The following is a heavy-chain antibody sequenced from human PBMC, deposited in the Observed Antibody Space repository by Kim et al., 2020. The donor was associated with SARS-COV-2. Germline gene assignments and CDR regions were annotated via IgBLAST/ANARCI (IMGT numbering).Heavy chain of an antibody. Sequence: GGSLRLSCAASGFTVSSNYMSWVRQAPGKGLEWVSVIYSGGSTYYADSVKGRFTISRDNSKNTRYLQMNSLRAEETAVYYCARENGQWELLPYYYYGMDVWGQGTTVTVSS. CDR2: IYSGGST. CDR1: GFTVSSNY. J-gene: IGHJ6*02. D-gene: IGHD1-26*01. V-gene: IGHV3-53*01. CDR3: ARENGQWELLPYYYYGMDV.